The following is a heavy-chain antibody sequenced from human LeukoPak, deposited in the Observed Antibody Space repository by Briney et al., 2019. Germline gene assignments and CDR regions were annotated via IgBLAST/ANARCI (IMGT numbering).Heavy chain of an antibody. D-gene: IGHD4-17*01. V-gene: IGHV3-21*01. CDR2: ISSSSSYI. J-gene: IGHJ6*03. Sequence: PGGSLRLSCAASGFTFSSYSMNWVRQAPGTGLEWVSFISSSSSYIYYADSVKGRFTISRDNAKNSLYLQMNSLRAEDTAVYYCARVSGDYEFYYYYMDVWGKGTTVTVSS. CDR1: GFTFSSYS. CDR3: ARVSGDYEFYYYYMDV.